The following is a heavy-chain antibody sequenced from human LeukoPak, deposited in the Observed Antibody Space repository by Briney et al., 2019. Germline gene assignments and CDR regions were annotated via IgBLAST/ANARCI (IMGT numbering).Heavy chain of an antibody. D-gene: IGHD6-13*01. V-gene: IGHV3-48*03. J-gene: IGHJ4*02. CDR3: ARGRSVEQQLDPLDLDY. CDR1: GFTFSSYE. Sequence: GGSLRLSCAASGFTFSSYEMNWVRQAPGKGLEWVSYISSSGRTIYYADSVKGRFTISRDNAKNSLYLQMNSLRAEDTAVYYCARGRSVEQQLDPLDLDYWGQGTLVTVSS. CDR2: ISSSGRTI.